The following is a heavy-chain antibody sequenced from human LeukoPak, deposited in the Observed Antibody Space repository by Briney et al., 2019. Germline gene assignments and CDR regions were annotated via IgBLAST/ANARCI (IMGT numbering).Heavy chain of an antibody. CDR3: ARAANLGWGIVVVTAIYDY. V-gene: IGHV3-30-3*01. CDR1: GFSFSNYA. D-gene: IGHD2-21*02. J-gene: IGHJ4*02. Sequence: GGSLRLSCAASGFSFSNYAIHWVRQAPGKGLEWVAVISSDGSDKEYADSVKGRFTISRDNAKNSVYLHMDSLRAEDTAVYYCARAANLGWGIVVVTAIYDYWGQGTLVTVSS. CDR2: ISSDGSDK.